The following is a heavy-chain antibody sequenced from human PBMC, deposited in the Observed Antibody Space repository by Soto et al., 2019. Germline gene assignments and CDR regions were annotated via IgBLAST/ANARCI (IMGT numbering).Heavy chain of an antibody. CDR1: GFTFDDYA. CDR2: ISWNSGSI. V-gene: IGHV3-9*01. CDR3: AKEFVKWGPRGNDAFDI. Sequence: SGGSLRLSCAASGFTFDDYAMHWVRQAPGKGLEWVSGISWNSGSIGYADSVKGRFTISRDNAKNSLYLQMNSLRAEDTALYYCAKEFVKWGPRGNDAFDIWGQGTMVTVSS. D-gene: IGHD1-26*01. J-gene: IGHJ3*02.